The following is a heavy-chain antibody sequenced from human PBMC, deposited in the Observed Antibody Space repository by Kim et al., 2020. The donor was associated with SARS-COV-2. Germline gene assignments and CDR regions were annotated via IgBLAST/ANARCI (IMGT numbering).Heavy chain of an antibody. CDR2: GGT. J-gene: IGHJ4*02. CDR3: ARSSLLDFDY. V-gene: IGHV1-2*02. D-gene: IGHD3-10*01. Sequence: GGTNYAQKVQGRVTMTRDTSISTVYLELTSRRSDDTAVYYCARSSLLDFDYWGQGTLVTVSS.